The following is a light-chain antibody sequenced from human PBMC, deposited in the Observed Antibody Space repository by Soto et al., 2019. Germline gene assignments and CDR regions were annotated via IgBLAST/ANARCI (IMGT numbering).Light chain of an antibody. CDR3: TSYTTSSIGV. J-gene: IGLJ2*01. V-gene: IGLV2-14*03. CDR2: DVS. CDR1: SSDVGGYNY. Sequence: QSALTQPASVSGSPGQSITISCTGTSSDVGGYNYVSWYQQHPGKAPKLIIYDVSNRPSGVSNRFSGSKSCNTASLTISGLQAEDEADYYYTSYTTSSIGVFGGGTKHTVL.